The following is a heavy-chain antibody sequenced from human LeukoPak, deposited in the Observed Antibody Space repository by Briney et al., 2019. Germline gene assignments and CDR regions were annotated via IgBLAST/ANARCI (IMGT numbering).Heavy chain of an antibody. V-gene: IGHV4-34*01. CDR2: INHSGST. CDR1: GGSFSGYY. Sequence: SETLSLTCAVYGGSFSGYYWSWIRQPPGKGLEWIGEINHSGSTNYNPSLKSRVTISVDTSKNQFSLKLSSVTAADTAVYYCARPGVQLWKRHAFDIWGQGTMVTVSS. CDR3: ARPGVQLWKRHAFDI. D-gene: IGHD5-18*01. J-gene: IGHJ3*02.